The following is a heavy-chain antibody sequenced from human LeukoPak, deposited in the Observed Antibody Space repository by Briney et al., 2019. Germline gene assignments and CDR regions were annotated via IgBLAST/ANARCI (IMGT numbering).Heavy chain of an antibody. J-gene: IGHJ6*03. Sequence: SETLSLTCSISGDSITTNSYWWGWIRQPPGKGLEWIGTIYYSGNTYYNPSLKSRATMSVDTSKNQFSLKLSSVTAADTAVYYCARHGYNFWSGYSQFYYYYYMDVWGKGTTVTVSS. CDR1: GDSITTNSYW. V-gene: IGHV4-39*01. CDR2: IYYSGNT. CDR3: ARHGYNFWSGYSQFYYYYYMDV. D-gene: IGHD3-3*01.